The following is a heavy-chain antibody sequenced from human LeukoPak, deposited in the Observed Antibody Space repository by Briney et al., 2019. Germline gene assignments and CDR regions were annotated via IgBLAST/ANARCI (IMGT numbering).Heavy chain of an antibody. CDR2: IYHSGST. V-gene: IGHV4-38-2*02. Sequence: KPSETLSLTCTVSGYSISSGYYWGWIRQPPGKGLEWIGSIYHSGSTYYNPSLKSRVTISVDTSKNQFSLKLSSVAAADTAVYYCARDQTYSGSGIYTYFDYWGQGILVTVSS. CDR1: GYSISSGYY. J-gene: IGHJ4*02. D-gene: IGHD3-10*01. CDR3: ARDQTYSGSGIYTYFDY.